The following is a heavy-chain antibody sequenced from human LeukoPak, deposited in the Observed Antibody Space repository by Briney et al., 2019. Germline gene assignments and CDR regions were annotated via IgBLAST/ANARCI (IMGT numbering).Heavy chain of an antibody. D-gene: IGHD2-21*01. V-gene: IGHV3-66*01. CDR2: IYSGGST. CDR3: VRDVWGDRVGFFEY. J-gene: IGHJ4*02. CDR1: GFTVSSNY. Sequence: HAGGSLRLSCAASGFTVSSNYMSWVRQAPGKGLEWVSVIYSGGSTYYADSVKGRFTISRDNSKNTLYLQMNSLRAEDTAVYYCVRDVWGDRVGFFEYSGQGTLVTVSS.